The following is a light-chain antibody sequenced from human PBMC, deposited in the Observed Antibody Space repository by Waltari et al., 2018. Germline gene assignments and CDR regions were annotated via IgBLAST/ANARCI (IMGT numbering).Light chain of an antibody. CDR1: ALPKQY. CDR3: QSADSSGTSQV. V-gene: IGLV3-25*02. CDR2: KDS. Sequence: SYELTQPPSVSVSPGQTARITCSGDALPKQYANWYQQKPGQAPVLVIYKDSERPSGIPERFSGSSSGTTVTLTISGVQAEDEADYYCQSADSSGTSQVFGGGTKLTVL. J-gene: IGLJ3*02.